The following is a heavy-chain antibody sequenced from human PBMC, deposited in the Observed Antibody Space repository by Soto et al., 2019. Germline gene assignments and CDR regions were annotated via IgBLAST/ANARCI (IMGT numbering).Heavy chain of an antibody. CDR2: ISSSSSYV. CDR3: ARLYYYSRNHYFDY. J-gene: IGHJ4*02. Sequence: GSLRLSCAASGFTFSSYSMNWVRQAPGKGLEWVSSISSSSSYVYYADSVKGRFTISRDNAKNSMYLQMNSLRAADTAVYYCARLYYYSRNHYFDYWGQGTLVTVSS. V-gene: IGHV3-21*01. CDR1: GFTFSSYS. D-gene: IGHD3-22*01.